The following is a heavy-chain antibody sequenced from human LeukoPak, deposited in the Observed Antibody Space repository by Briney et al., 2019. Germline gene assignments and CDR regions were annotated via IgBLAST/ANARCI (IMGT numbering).Heavy chain of an antibody. CDR2: IRYDGSDK. V-gene: IGHV3-30*02. CDR1: GFTFSNYG. CDR3: ARTTIAITKDIVVVPAAIPDYFDY. D-gene: IGHD2-2*02. J-gene: IGHJ4*02. Sequence: PGGSLRLSCAPSGFTFSNYGMHWVRQAPGKGLEWVSFIRYDGSDKYYADSVKGRFTISRDNSKNTLYLQMNSLRAEDTAVYYCARTTIAITKDIVVVPAAIPDYFDYWGQGTLVTVSS.